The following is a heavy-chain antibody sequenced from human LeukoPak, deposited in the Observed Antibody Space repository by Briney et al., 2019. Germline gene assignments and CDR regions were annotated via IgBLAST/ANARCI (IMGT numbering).Heavy chain of an antibody. CDR3: ARDRGIVGDTLDAFDI. CDR2: ISSSGSTI. J-gene: IGHJ3*02. D-gene: IGHD1-26*01. V-gene: IGHV3-48*04. Sequence: GGSLRLSCAASGFTFNTYSMNWVRQAPGKGLEWVSYISSSGSTIYYADSVKGRFTISRDNAKNSLYLQMNSLRAEDTAVYYCARDRGIVGDTLDAFDIWGQGTMVTVSS. CDR1: GFTFNTYS.